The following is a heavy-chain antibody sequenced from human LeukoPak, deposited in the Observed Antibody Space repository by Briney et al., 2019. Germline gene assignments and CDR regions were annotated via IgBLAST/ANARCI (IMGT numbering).Heavy chain of an antibody. CDR1: GFTFNNYA. V-gene: IGHV3-23*01. CDR3: AKDIQTWPRFPDY. Sequence: GGSLRLSCGASGFTFNNYAMSWVRQAPGKGLEWVSGISDSGSTAFYADSVKGRFTSSRDNPKSTLYLQMNSLRAEDTAVYYCAKDIQTWPRFPDYWGQGTLVTVSS. J-gene: IGHJ4*02. D-gene: IGHD5-12*01. CDR2: ISDSGSTA.